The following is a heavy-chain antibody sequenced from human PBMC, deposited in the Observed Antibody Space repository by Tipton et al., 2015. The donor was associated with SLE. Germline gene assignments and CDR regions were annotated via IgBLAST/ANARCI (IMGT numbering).Heavy chain of an antibody. CDR3: ARVVSERYFDY. V-gene: IGHV4-59*04. Sequence: TLSLTCTVSGGSISSYYWSWIRQPPGKGLEWIGNVYHWGNTYYNPSLMSRLTVSAGTSKNQFSLRLSSVTAADTAVYYCARVVSERYFDYWGQGILVTVSS. CDR1: GGSISSYY. CDR2: VYHWGNT. D-gene: IGHD3-22*01. J-gene: IGHJ4*02.